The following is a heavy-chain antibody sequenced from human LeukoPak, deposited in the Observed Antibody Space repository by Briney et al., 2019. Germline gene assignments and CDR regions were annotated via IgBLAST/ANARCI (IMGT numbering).Heavy chain of an antibody. CDR3: ARRPPGLERRNWFDY. J-gene: IGHJ4*02. Sequence: SETLSLTCAVYGGSSSGYYCSWVRQPPGKGLEWIGEINHSGSTNYNPSLKSRVTISVDTSKNQFSLKLSSVTAADTAVYYCARRPPGLERRNWFDYWGQGTLVTVSS. CDR2: INHSGST. D-gene: IGHD1-1*01. CDR1: GGSSSGYY. V-gene: IGHV4-34*01.